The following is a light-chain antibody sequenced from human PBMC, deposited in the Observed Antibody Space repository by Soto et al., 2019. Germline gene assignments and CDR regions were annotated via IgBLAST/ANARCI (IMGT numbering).Light chain of an antibody. CDR3: ATWDGSLPGEV. CDR1: GSDVGGYDY. J-gene: IGLJ2*01. CDR2: EVT. V-gene: IGLV2-14*01. Sequence: QSALTQPASVSGSPGQSITISCTGTGSDVGGYDYVSWYQHHPGKAPKVMIYEVTNRPSGVSNRFSGSKSGNTASLTISGLLAEDEADYYCATWDGSLPGEVFGGGTKLTVL.